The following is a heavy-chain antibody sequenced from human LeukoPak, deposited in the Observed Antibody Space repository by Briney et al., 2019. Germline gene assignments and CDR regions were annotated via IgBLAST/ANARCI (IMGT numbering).Heavy chain of an antibody. CDR3: ARPRRDSSGWYYFDY. V-gene: IGHV4-38-2*02. CDR1: GYSISSGYY. D-gene: IGHD6-19*01. CDR2: IYHSGST. J-gene: IGHJ4*02. Sequence: SETLSLTCTVSGYSISSGYYWGWIRQPPGKGLEWIGSIYHSGSTYYNPSLKSRVTISVDTSKNQFSLKLSSVTAADTAVYYCARPRRDSSGWYYFDYWGQGTLVTVSS.